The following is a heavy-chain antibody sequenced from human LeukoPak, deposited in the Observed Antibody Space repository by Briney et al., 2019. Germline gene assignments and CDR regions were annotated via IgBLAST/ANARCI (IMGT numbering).Heavy chain of an antibody. CDR1: GITLSNYG. CDR3: ARGDSDYYDSSVDY. V-gene: IGHV3-23*01. Sequence: PGGSLRLSCAVSGITLSNYGMSWVRQAPGKGLEWVAGISGSGGRTNYAASVKGRFTISRDNAKNTLYLQMNSLRAEDTAVYYCARGDSDYYDSSVDYWGQGTLVTVSS. D-gene: IGHD3-22*01. J-gene: IGHJ4*02. CDR2: ISGSGGRT.